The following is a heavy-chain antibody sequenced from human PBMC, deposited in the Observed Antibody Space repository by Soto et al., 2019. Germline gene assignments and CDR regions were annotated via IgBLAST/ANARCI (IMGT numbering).Heavy chain of an antibody. V-gene: IGHV1-18*01. D-gene: IGHD4-17*01. CDR3: ARLTDYGDDEYFDY. J-gene: IGHJ4*02. CDR2: ISAYNGNT. Sequence: QVQLVQSGAEVKKPGASVKVSCKASGYTFTNDGISWVRQAPGQGLEWVGWISAYNGNTNYAQKLQDRVTMTTDTSTRTAYRELRSLRSDDTATEYCARLTDYGDDEYFDYWVQGTLVTVSS. CDR1: GYTFTNDG.